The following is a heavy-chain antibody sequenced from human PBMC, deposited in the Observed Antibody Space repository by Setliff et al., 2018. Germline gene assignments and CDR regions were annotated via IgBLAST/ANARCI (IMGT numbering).Heavy chain of an antibody. J-gene: IGHJ4*02. CDR2: ISGHNGKT. CDR3: ARINFYVSSGFYYASDY. D-gene: IGHD3-22*01. V-gene: IGHV1-18*01. Sequence: ASVKVSCKASGYTFTYFGVSWLRLAPGQGLEWMGWISGHNGKTIIEPKFLGRVTMTTDTSTSTAYMELKDLTSDDTALYYCARINFYVSSGFYYASDYWGQGTLVTVSS. CDR1: GYTFTYFG.